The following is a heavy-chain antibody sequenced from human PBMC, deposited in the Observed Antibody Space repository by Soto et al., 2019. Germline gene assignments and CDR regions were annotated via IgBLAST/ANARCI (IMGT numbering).Heavy chain of an antibody. CDR3: ARDNVADTMVRGDPYYYYGMDV. J-gene: IGHJ6*02. CDR2: ISYDGSNK. D-gene: IGHD3-10*01. CDR1: GFTFSSYA. V-gene: IGHV3-30*04. Sequence: GGSLRLSCAASGFTFSSYAMHWVRQAPGKGLEWVAVISYDGSNKYYADSVKGRFTIARDNSKNTLYLQMNSLRAEDTAVYYCARDNVADTMVRGDPYYYYGMDVWGQGTTVTVSS.